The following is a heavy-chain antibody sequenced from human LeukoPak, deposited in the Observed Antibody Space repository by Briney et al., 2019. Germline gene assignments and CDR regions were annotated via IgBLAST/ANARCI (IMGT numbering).Heavy chain of an antibody. V-gene: IGHV3-21*01. D-gene: IGHD6-13*01. CDR2: ISSSSSYI. CDR3: ARGSSTWYYFDY. J-gene: IGHJ4*02. CDR1: GFTSSTYS. Sequence: GGSLRLSCAASGFTSSTYSMNWVRQAPGKGLEWVSFISSSSSYIYYADSLKGRFTISRDNAKNSLYLQMNSLRAEDTAVYYCARGSSTWYYFDYWGQGTLVTVSS.